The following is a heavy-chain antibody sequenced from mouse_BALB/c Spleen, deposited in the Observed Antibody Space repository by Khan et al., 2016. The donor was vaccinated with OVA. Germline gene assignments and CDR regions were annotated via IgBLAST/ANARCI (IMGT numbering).Heavy chain of an antibody. CDR3: IRSGYGSFAY. CDR2: INPNDGGT. Sequence: QVQLQQSGAELVKPGASVKLSCKASGYTFSSYYMYWVKQRPGQGLEWIGEINPNDGGTNFNDKFKSKATLTVDKSSSTAYIQLSSLTSEDSAVYICIRSGYGSFAYWGQGTLVTVSA. D-gene: IGHD2-2*01. CDR1: GYTFSSYY. J-gene: IGHJ3*01. V-gene: IGHV1S81*02.